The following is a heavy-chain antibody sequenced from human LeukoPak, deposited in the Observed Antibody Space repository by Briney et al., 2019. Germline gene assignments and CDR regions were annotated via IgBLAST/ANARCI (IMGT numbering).Heavy chain of an antibody. CDR3: VMTAGPPTDH. Sequence: GGSLRLSCTVSGFTFNDYYMSWVRQAPGKGLEWLSFISAGGYPIYYADSVRGRFTISRDTAKNSLYLQMNSLRVEDTAVYYCVMTAGPPTDHWGQGALVTVSS. CDR2: ISAGGYPI. CDR1: GFTFNDYY. V-gene: IGHV3-11*04. J-gene: IGHJ4*01.